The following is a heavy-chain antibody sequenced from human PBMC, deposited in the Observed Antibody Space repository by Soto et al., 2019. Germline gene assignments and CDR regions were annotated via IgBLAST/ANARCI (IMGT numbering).Heavy chain of an antibody. Sequence: PGDSLKISCKGSGYSFATSGIGWVRQMPGKGLEWMGIIFPGDSDTRYSPSFQGQVTISADKSISTAYLQWSSLKASDTAMFYCARHYPSSQNIASFDYWGQGTLVTVSS. CDR2: IFPGDSDT. V-gene: IGHV5-51*01. CDR3: ARHYPSSQNIASFDY. J-gene: IGHJ4*02. CDR1: GYSFATSG. D-gene: IGHD2-15*01.